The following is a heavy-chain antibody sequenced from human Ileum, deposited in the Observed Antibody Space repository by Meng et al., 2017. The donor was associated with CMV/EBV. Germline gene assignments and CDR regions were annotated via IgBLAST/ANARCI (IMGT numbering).Heavy chain of an antibody. CDR3: ARGVVPAALGYNYFDP. D-gene: IGHD2-2*01. CDR1: VSSNTAS. Sequence: VSSNTASWTGYSQSSTRGLEWLGRKYYRSKWYNDYTSSVKSRITINTDTAKTPFSLQLNSVTPEDTAVYYCARGVVPAALGYNYFDPWGQGTLVTVSS. J-gene: IGHJ5*02. CDR2: KYYRSKWYN. V-gene: IGHV6-1*01.